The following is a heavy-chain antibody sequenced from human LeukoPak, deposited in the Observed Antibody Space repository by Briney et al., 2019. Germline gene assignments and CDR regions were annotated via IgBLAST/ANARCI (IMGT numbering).Heavy chain of an antibody. J-gene: IGHJ4*02. CDR2: ISSSSSYI. D-gene: IGHD6-6*01. Sequence: PGGSLRLSCAASGFTFSSYSMNWVRQAPGKGLEWVSSISSSSSYIYYADSVKGRSTISRDNAKNSLYLQMNSLRAEDTAVYYCARDRWYSSSSGFDYWGQGTQVTVSS. V-gene: IGHV3-21*01. CDR3: ARDRWYSSSSGFDY. CDR1: GFTFSSYS.